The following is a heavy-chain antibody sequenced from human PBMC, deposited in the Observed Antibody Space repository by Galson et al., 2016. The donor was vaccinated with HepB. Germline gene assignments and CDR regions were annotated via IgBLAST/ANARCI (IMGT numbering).Heavy chain of an antibody. CDR1: GYSFTNYW. V-gene: IGHV5-51*01. CDR2: IYPGESDT. J-gene: IGHJ4*02. D-gene: IGHD3-22*01. CDR3: AGQADDSSALDY. Sequence: QSGAEVKKPGESLKISCKGSGYSFTNYWIAWVRQMPGKGLEWMGIIYPGESDTSYSPSFQGQVTISADKSISTAYLQWSSLQASDNAMYYCAGQADDSSALDYWGQGALVTVSS.